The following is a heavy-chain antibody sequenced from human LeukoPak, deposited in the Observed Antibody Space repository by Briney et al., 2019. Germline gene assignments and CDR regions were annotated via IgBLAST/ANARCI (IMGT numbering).Heavy chain of an antibody. J-gene: IGHJ5*02. D-gene: IGHD3-3*01. V-gene: IGHV4-34*01. CDR2: INHSGST. CDR1: GGSFRGYY. Sequence: PSETLSLTCAVYGGSFRGYYWSWIRQPPGKGLEWIREINHSGSTNYNPSLKSRVTISVDTSKNQFSLKLSSVTAADTAVYYCARDGFWSGYYRHHNWFDPWGQGTLVTVSS. CDR3: ARDGFWSGYYRHHNWFDP.